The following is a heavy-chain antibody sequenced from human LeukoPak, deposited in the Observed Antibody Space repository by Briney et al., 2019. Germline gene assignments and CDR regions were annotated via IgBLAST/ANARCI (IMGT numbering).Heavy chain of an antibody. V-gene: IGHV4-61*08. CDR3: ARCKRETLEWLSPFKYYYYGMDV. J-gene: IGHJ6*02. Sequence: SETLSLTCTVSGGSISSGGYYWSWIRQHPGKGLEWIGYIYYSGSTNYNPSLKSRVTISVDTSKNQFSLKLSSVTAADTAVYYCARCKRETLEWLSPFKYYYYGMDVWGQGTTVTVSS. D-gene: IGHD3-3*01. CDR1: GGSISSGGYY. CDR2: IYYSGST.